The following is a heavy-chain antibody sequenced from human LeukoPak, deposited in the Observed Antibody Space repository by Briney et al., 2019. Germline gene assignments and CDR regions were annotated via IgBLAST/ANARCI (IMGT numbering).Heavy chain of an antibody. CDR1: GFTFSIYG. CDR2: ISGSGDST. V-gene: IGHV3-23*01. CDR3: ASLSGWHDY. D-gene: IGHD6-19*01. Sequence: GVTLRLSCAASGFTFSIYGMSWVRQAPGKGLEWVSAISGSGDSTYYADSVKGRFTISRDNSKNTLYLQMNSLRAEDTAVYYCASLSGWHDYWGQGTLVTVSS. J-gene: IGHJ4*02.